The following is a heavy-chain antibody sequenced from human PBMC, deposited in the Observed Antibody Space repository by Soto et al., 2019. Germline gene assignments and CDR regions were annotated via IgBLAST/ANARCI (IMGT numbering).Heavy chain of an antibody. CDR3: ARDVAIVVVPAAKDYYYYYGMDV. CDR2: ISAYNGNT. J-gene: IGHJ6*02. Sequence: ASVKVSCKASGYTFTSYGISWLRQAPGQGLEWMGWISAYNGNTNYAQKLQGRVTMTTDTSTSTAYMELRSLRSDDTAVYYCARDVAIVVVPAAKDYYYYYGMDVWGQGTTVTVSS. V-gene: IGHV1-18*01. D-gene: IGHD2-2*01. CDR1: GYTFTSYG.